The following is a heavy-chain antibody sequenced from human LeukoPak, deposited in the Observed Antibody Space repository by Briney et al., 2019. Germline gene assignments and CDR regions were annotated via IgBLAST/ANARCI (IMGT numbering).Heavy chain of an antibody. D-gene: IGHD6-13*01. V-gene: IGHV3-11*06. CDR3: ARLGSIAAAGTPDY. CDR2: ISGTSSYT. Sequence: PGGSLRLSCAASGFTFSDYYMSWIRQAPGKGLEWVSYISGTSSYTTYADSVKGRFTISRDNAKNSLYLQMSSLRGEDTAVYYCARLGSIAAAGTPDYWGQGTLVTVSS. CDR1: GFTFSDYY. J-gene: IGHJ4*02.